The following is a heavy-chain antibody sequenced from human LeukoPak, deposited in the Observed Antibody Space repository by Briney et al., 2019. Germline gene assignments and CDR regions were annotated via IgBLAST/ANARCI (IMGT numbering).Heavy chain of an antibody. CDR2: IRRKLDGGTA. V-gene: IGHV3-49*03. J-gene: IGHJ4*02. D-gene: IGHD6-19*01. CDR1: GFTFGDYL. CDR3: SRSSGWLSVY. Sequence: QSGGSLRLSCTASGFTFGDYLMSWFRQAPGKGLEWIGFIRRKLDGGTAEYAASVKGRFTISRDDSTSIAYLQMNSLKTEDTAVHYCSRSSGWLSVYWGQGTLVTVSS.